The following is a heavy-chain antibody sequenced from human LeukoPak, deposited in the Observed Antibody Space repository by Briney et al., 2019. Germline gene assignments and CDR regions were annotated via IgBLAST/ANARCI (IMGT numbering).Heavy chain of an antibody. Sequence: GRSLRLSCAASGFTFSSYAMHWVRQAPGKGLEWVAVISYDGSNKYYADSVKGRFTISRDNSKNTLYLQMNSLRAEDTAVYCCARDLYLFDYWGQGTLVTVSS. J-gene: IGHJ4*02. CDR2: ISYDGSNK. V-gene: IGHV3-30-3*01. CDR3: ARDLYLFDY. CDR1: GFTFSSYA.